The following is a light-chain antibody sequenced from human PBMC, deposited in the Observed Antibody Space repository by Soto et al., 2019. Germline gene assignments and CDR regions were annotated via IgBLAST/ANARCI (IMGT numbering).Light chain of an antibody. Sequence: EVVLTQTPGTLSLSPGDRVTLSCKASQSIATPYLAWYQQTFGQAPRLLISSTSKRAPDIPDRFSGAGSGTDFTLTISRLESEDSGVYYCHQYSSLPITFGQGTRPVI. CDR3: HQYSSLPIT. CDR1: QSIATPY. J-gene: IGKJ5*01. CDR2: STS. V-gene: IGKV3-20*01.